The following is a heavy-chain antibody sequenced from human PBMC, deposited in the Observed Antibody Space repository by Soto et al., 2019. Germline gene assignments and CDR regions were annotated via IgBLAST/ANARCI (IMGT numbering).Heavy chain of an antibody. V-gene: IGHV4-59*01. CDR1: GGSISSYY. D-gene: IGHD4-4*01. J-gene: IGHJ4*02. CDR3: ARPTYNSSNPFDY. Sequence: PSETLSLTCTVSGGSISSYYWSWIRQPPGKGLEWIGYIYYSGSTNYNPSLKSRVAISVDTSKNQFPLKLSSVTAADTAVYYCARPTYNSSNPFDYWGQGTLVTVSS. CDR2: IYYSGST.